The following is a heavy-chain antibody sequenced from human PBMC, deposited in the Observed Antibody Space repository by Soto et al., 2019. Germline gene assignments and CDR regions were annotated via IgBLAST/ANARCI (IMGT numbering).Heavy chain of an antibody. Sequence: QARLVQSGVEVKKPGASVKVSCKASGYSFTNYGITWVRQAPGQGIEWMGWISAYNGNTNYAQKFQGRVTMTTDASTSTAYLELRSLRSDDTAVYYCARDRGVAPPVAGNTHYYYYMDVWGKGTTVTVSS. V-gene: IGHV1-18*01. CDR3: ARDRGVAPPVAGNTHYYYYMDV. D-gene: IGHD6-13*01. CDR2: ISAYNGNT. J-gene: IGHJ6*03. CDR1: GYSFTNYG.